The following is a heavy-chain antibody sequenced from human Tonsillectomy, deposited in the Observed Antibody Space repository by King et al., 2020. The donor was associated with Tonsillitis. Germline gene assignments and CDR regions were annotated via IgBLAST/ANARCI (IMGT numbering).Heavy chain of an antibody. Sequence: QLVQSGAEVKKPGSSVKVSCKASGGTFSSYAISWVRQAPGQGLEWMGRIIPVLAIANYAQKFQGRVTITADKSTSTAYMELSSLRSDDTAVYYCARGPHLLPPADSYSYYGMDVWGQGTTVTVSS. CDR1: GGTFSSYA. CDR2: IIPVLAIA. V-gene: IGHV1-69*09. J-gene: IGHJ6*02. CDR3: ARGPHLLPPADSYSYYGMDV. D-gene: IGHD2-2*01.